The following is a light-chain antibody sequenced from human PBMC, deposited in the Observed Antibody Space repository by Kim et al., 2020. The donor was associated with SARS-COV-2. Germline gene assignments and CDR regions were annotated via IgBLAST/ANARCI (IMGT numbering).Light chain of an antibody. Sequence: PGERATLSCRASQSVSSYLAWYQQKPGQAPRLLIYDASNRATGIPDRFSGSGSGTDFTLTISSLEPEDFAVYYCQQRSNWPPALTFGGGTKVDIK. V-gene: IGKV3-11*01. CDR2: DAS. J-gene: IGKJ4*01. CDR3: QQRSNWPPALT. CDR1: QSVSSY.